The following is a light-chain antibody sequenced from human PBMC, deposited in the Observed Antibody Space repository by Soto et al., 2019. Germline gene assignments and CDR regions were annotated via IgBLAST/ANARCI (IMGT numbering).Light chain of an antibody. Sequence: EIVFTQSPAPLSLSPGARATLSCRASQNISSDYFAWYQQKPSQAPRLLILGATTRATGTPDRISGSGAGAYFNLTISRQEPADFGEYYCQQYGSSHTFGQGTRLEIK. CDR2: GAT. J-gene: IGKJ5*01. CDR3: QQYGSSHT. CDR1: QNISSDY. V-gene: IGKV3-20*01.